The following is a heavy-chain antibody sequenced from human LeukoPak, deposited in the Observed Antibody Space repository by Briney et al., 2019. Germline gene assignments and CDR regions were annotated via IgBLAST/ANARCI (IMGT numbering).Heavy chain of an antibody. J-gene: IGHJ6*02. V-gene: IGHV1-2*02. Sequence: ASVKVSCMASGYTFTGYYMHWVRQAPGQGLEWMGLINPNSGGTNYAQKFQGRVTMTRDTSISTAYMELSRLRSDDTAVYYCAREELVVRGSYGMDVWGQGTTVTVSS. CDR3: AREELVVRGSYGMDV. CDR1: GYTFTGYY. CDR2: INPNSGGT. D-gene: IGHD3-10*01.